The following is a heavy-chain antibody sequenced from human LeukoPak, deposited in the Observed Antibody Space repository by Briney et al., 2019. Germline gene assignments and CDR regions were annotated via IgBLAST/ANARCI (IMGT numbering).Heavy chain of an antibody. Sequence: KPSETLSLTCAVYGGSFSGYYWSWIRQPPGKGQEWIGEINHSGSTNYNPSLKSRVTISVDTSKNQFSLKLSSVTAADTAVYYCARLLWFGELSNWFVPWGQGTLVTVSS. D-gene: IGHD3-10*01. CDR1: GGSFSGYY. CDR2: INHSGST. V-gene: IGHV4-34*01. J-gene: IGHJ5*02. CDR3: ARLLWFGELSNWFVP.